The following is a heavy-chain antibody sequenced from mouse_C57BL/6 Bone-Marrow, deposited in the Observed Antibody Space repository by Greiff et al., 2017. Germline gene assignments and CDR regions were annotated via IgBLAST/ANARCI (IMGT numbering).Heavy chain of an antibody. V-gene: IGHV5-4*03. D-gene: IGHD2-2*01. J-gene: IGHJ3*01. CDR2: ISDGGSYT. CDR1: GFTFSSYA. Sequence: EVMLVEPGGGLVKPGGSLKLSCAASGFTFSSYAMSWVRQTPEKRLEWVATISDGGSYTYYPDNVKGRFTISRDNAKNNLYLQMSHLKSEDTAMYYCIGYRAWFAYWGQGTLVTVSA. CDR3: IGYRAWFAY.